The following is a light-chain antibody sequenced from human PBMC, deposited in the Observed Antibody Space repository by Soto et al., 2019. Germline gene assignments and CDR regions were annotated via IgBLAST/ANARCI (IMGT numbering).Light chain of an antibody. J-gene: IGKJ3*01. V-gene: IGKV3-20*01. CDR2: GAS. Sequence: EIVLTQSPGTLSLSRGERATLCCRASQSVSNNYLAWYQQKPGQAPRLLIYGASNRATGIPDRFSGSGSGTDFTLTISRLEPEDFAVYYCQQYGSSPGTFGPGTRVD. CDR3: QQYGSSPGT. CDR1: QSVSNNY.